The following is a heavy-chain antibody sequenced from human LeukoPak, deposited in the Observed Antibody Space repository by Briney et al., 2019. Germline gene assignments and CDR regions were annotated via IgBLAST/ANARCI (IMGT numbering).Heavy chain of an antibody. J-gene: IGHJ4*02. Sequence: SGGSLRLSCAASGFTFSNAWMSWVRQAPGKGLEWVGCIKSKTDDGTTDYAAPVKGRFTISRDDSKNTLYLQMNSLKTEDTAVYYCITGSSSCYGCFDYWGQGTLVTVSS. V-gene: IGHV3-15*01. CDR1: GFTFSNAW. CDR2: IKSKTDDGTT. CDR3: ITGSSSCYGCFDY. D-gene: IGHD2-2*01.